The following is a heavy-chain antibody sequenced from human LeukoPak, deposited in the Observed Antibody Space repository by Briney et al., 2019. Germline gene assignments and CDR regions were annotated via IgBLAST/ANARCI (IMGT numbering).Heavy chain of an antibody. V-gene: IGHV1-69*02. CDR3: ARVKGVGWYFNY. D-gene: IGHD2-8*01. CDR1: GGTFSGYT. CDR2: IIPILGIA. Sequence: SVKVSCKASGGTFSGYTISWVRQAPGQGLEWMGRIIPILGIANYAQKFQGRVTITADKSTSPAYMELSSLRSEDTAVYYCARVKGVGWYFNYWGQGTLVTVSS. J-gene: IGHJ4*02.